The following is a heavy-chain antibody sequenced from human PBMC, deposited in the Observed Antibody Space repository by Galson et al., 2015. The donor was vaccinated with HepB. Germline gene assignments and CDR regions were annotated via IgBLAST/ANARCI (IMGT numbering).Heavy chain of an antibody. V-gene: IGHV3-23*01. CDR3: AKDAPHSYDIEGYFDF. CDR1: GFTFSNNA. D-gene: IGHD3-22*01. Sequence: SLRLSCAASGFTFSNNAMGWVRQAPGKGLEWVSTISASGDITYYADSVKGRFTISRDNSKNTLYLQMSSLRAEDTAVYYCAKDAPHSYDIEGYFDFWGQGALVTVSS. J-gene: IGHJ4*02. CDR2: ISASGDIT.